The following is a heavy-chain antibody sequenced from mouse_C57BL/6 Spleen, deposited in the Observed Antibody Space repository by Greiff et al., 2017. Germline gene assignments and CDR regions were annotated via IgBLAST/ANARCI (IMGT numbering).Heavy chain of an antibody. D-gene: IGHD2-5*01. J-gene: IGHJ1*03. CDR1: GYTFTSYG. CDR2: IYPRSGNT. Sequence: VQLQESGAELARPGASVKLSCKASGYTFTSYGISWVKQRTGQGLEWIGEIYPRSGNTYYNEKFKGKATLTADKSSSTAYMELRSLTSEDSAVYFCARGEDSNYVWYFDVWGTGTTVTVSS. V-gene: IGHV1-81*01. CDR3: ARGEDSNYVWYFDV.